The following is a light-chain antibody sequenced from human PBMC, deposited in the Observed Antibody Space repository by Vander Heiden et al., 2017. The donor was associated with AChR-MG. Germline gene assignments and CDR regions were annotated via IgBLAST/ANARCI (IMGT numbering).Light chain of an antibody. J-gene: IGKJ4*01. CDR3: QQYDTYPLT. Sequence: DIQITQSPSTLSASVGDRVTIPCRASQGINSWLAWYQQKPGKAPNLLIYKASNLESGVPSRFSGSGSGTQFTLTISSLQPDDFATFYCQQYDTYPLTFGGGTKVEI. CDR1: QGINSW. CDR2: KAS. V-gene: IGKV1-5*03.